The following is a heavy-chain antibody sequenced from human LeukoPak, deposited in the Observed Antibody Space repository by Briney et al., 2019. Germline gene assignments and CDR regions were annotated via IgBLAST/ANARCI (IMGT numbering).Heavy chain of an antibody. J-gene: IGHJ4*02. CDR1: GYTFTAYY. CDR2: INPNSGGT. CDR3: ARVSGGASGWYDY. Sequence: GASVKVSCKASGYTFTAYYMHWVRQAPGQGLQWMGWINPNSGGTNYALKFQGRVTMTRDTSISTAYMELSRLTYDDSALYFCARVSGGASGWYDYWGQGTLVTVSS. V-gene: IGHV1-2*02. D-gene: IGHD6-19*01.